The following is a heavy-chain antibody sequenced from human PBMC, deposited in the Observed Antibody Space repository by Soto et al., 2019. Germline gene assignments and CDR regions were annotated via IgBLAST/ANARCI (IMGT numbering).Heavy chain of an antibody. Sequence: QVHLVESGGGVVQPGTSLRLSCAASRLTFSIYDMHWVSQAPGKGLEWVALIWSDGSRTFYADSVKGRFTISRDNSKNMLYLQMNSLRAEDTAVYYCAGEPKGGAYDMDFWGQGTTVTVSS. J-gene: IGHJ6*02. CDR2: IWSDGSRT. CDR1: RLTFSIYD. V-gene: IGHV3-33*01. D-gene: IGHD3-16*01. CDR3: AGEPKGGAYDMDF.